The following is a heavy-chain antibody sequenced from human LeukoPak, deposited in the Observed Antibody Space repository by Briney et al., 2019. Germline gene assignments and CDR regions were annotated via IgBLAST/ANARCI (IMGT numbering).Heavy chain of an antibody. Sequence: GGSLRLSCAASGFTFSSYAMHWVRQAPGKGLEWVAVISYDGSNKYYADSVKGRFAISRDNSKNTLYLQMNSLRAEDTAVYYCAREALYSGSYYGGHDAFDIWGQGTMVTVSS. CDR3: AREALYSGSYYGGHDAFDI. V-gene: IGHV3-30*09. CDR2: ISYDGSNK. D-gene: IGHD1-26*01. CDR1: GFTFSSYA. J-gene: IGHJ3*02.